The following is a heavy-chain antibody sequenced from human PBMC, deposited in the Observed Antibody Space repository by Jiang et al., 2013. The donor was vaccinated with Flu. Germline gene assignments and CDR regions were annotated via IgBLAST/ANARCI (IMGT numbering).Heavy chain of an antibody. Sequence: GAEVKKPGASVKVSCKTSGFIFDKYGISWVRQAPGQGLEWMGWINAYNRDTHYAQKFQGRVTVTADTSTSTAYMELRSLTSDDTAVYYCARDIAYQVDYWGQGTQLTV. V-gene: IGHV1-18*01. CDR1: GFIFDKYG. J-gene: IGHJ4*02. CDR2: INAYNRDT. D-gene: IGHD2-2*01. CDR3: ARDIAYQVDY.